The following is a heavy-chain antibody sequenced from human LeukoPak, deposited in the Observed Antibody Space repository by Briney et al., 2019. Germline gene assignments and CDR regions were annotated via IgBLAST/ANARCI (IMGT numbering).Heavy chain of an antibody. D-gene: IGHD2-8*01. CDR1: GITFTNAW. CDR2: VKTKGYGGAA. CDR3: TTDRMIYATNWAVSWFDP. J-gene: IGHJ5*02. Sequence: GGSLRLSCAASGITFTNAWLTWVRQAPGKGLEWVGRVKTKGYGGAADYGAPVKGRFTISRDDSTKTLYLQMNSLKTEDTAVYYCTTDRMIYATNWAVSWFDPWGQGTLVTVSS. V-gene: IGHV3-15*05.